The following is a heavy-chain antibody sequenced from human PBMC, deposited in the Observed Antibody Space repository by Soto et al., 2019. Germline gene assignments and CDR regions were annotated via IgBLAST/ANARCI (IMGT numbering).Heavy chain of an antibody. CDR3: AKGLITGTTGARWYFDL. CDR1: GFTFDDYA. CDR2: ISWNSGSI. Sequence: ESGGGLVQPGRSLRLSCAASGFTFDDYAMHWVRQAPGKGLEWVSGISWNSGSIGYADSVKGRFTISRDNAKNSLYLQMNSLRAEDTALYYCAKGLITGTTGARWYFDLWGRGTLVTVSS. V-gene: IGHV3-9*01. D-gene: IGHD1-7*01. J-gene: IGHJ2*01.